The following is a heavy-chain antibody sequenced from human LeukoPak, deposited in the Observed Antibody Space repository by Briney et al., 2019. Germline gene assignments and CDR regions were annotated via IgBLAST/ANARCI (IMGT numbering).Heavy chain of an antibody. J-gene: IGHJ4*02. CDR3: AKTIVEASRYFDY. Sequence: GGSLRLSCAASGLTVGSGRRMSWVRQAPGEGLEWISTIYSDDATNYGDSVKGRFTISRDNSKNTLYLQMNSLRAEDTAVYYCAKTIVEASRYFDYWGQGTLVTVSS. CDR2: IYSDDAT. CDR1: GLTVGSGR. D-gene: IGHD1-26*01. V-gene: IGHV3-53*01.